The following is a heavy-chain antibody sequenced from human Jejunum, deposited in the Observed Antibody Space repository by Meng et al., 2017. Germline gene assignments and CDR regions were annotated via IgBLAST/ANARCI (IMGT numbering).Heavy chain of an antibody. V-gene: IGHV4-34*01. CDR1: GGSISDYY. CDR3: ATGNEYSNYGADF. J-gene: IGHJ4*02. Sequence: QVKLQPWGAGLLKPSQTLPLTCAVYGGSISDYYWTWIRQPPGKGLEWIGEVHDSGSTNYNPSLKSRVTISVDTSKSQFYLRVSSVTAADTAVYYCATGNEYSNYGADFWGQGTLVTVSS. CDR2: VHDSGST. D-gene: IGHD4-11*01.